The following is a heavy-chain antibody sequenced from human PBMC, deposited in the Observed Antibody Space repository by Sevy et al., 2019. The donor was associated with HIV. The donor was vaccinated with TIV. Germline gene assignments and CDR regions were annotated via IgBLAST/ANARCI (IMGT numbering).Heavy chain of an antibody. Sequence: GESLRLSCAASGFTFSSYWMSWVRQAPGKGLEWVANIKQDGSEKYYVDSVKGRFTISRDNAKNSLYLQMNSLRAEDTAVYYCARDRQGYDILTGYSSGLSGYFDYWGQGTLVTVSS. D-gene: IGHD3-9*01. J-gene: IGHJ4*02. CDR2: IKQDGSEK. CDR3: ARDRQGYDILTGYSSGLSGYFDY. CDR1: GFTFSSYW. V-gene: IGHV3-7*03.